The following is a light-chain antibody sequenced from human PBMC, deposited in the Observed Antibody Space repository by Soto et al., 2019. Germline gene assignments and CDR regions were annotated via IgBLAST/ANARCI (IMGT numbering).Light chain of an antibody. CDR3: AAWDDSLSGFYV. CDR1: SSNIGSNY. Sequence: QSVLTQPPSASGTPGQRVTISCSGSSSNIGSNYVYWYQQLPGTAPKLLIYRNNQRPSGVPDRFSGSKSGTSASLAISGLRSEDEADCYCAAWDDSLSGFYVFGTGTKVTVL. J-gene: IGLJ1*01. CDR2: RNN. V-gene: IGLV1-47*01.